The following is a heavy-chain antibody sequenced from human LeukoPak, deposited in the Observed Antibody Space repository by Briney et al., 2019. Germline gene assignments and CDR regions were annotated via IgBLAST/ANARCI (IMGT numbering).Heavy chain of an antibody. CDR3: ARGYWNFGL. V-gene: IGHV3-7*01. Sequence: PGGSLRLSCTASGFTFSGYSMNWIRQAPGKGLEWVANIKQDGSEKNYVDSVKGRFTSSRDNAKNSLYLQMNRLRVEDTAVYYCARGYWNFGLWGRGTQVTVSS. CDR1: GFTFSGYS. CDR2: IKQDGSEK. J-gene: IGHJ2*01.